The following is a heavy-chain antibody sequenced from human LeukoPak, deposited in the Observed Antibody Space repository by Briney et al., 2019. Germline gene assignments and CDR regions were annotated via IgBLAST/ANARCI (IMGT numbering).Heavy chain of an antibody. CDR3: AGDGYNLAYPYYDY. Sequence: ASVKVSCKASGYTFTGYYIHWIRQAPGQGLEWMGWINPNNDDTRYAQKFQGRVTMTRDTSTTTAYMELIGLRSDDTAVFFCAGDGYNLAYPYYDYWGQGTLVTVSS. CDR2: INPNNDDT. V-gene: IGHV1-2*02. J-gene: IGHJ4*02. CDR1: GYTFTGYY. D-gene: IGHD1-1*01.